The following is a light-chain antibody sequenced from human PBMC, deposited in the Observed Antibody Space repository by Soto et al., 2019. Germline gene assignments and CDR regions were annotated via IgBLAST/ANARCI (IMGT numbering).Light chain of an antibody. V-gene: IGLV2-23*01. Sequence: QSALPQPASVSGSPGQSITISCTGTSSDVGSYNLVSWYQQHPGKAPKLMIYEGSKRPSGVSNRFSGSKSGNTASLTISGLQAEDEADYYCCSYAGSSTSYDFGTGTKVTVL. CDR3: CSYAGSSTSYD. CDR1: SSDVGSYNL. CDR2: EGS. J-gene: IGLJ1*01.